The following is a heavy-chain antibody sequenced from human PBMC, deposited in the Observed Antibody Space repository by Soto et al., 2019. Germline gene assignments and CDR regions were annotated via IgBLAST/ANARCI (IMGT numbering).Heavy chain of an antibody. J-gene: IGHJ6*02. D-gene: IGHD2-15*01. V-gene: IGHV3-21*01. CDR1: GFTFRTYT. CDR2: IRGFSPYT. CDR3: ARDRGYDAHDFYYNAMDV. Sequence: GSLRLSCISSGFTFRTYTMNWVRQAPGKGLEWVSGIRGFSPYTFYAESVKGRFTISRDNAKNSLFLQMNSLRAEDTAVYYCARDRGYDAHDFYYNAMDVWGQGTTVTVSS.